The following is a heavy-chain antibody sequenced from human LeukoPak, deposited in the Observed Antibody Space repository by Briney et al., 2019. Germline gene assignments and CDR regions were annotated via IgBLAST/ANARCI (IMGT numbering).Heavy chain of an antibody. D-gene: IGHD5-24*01. CDR3: ASARWDC. J-gene: IGHJ4*02. Sequence: SETLSLTCGVSGDSIITNHWWSWVRQPPGKGLEWIGEIYHSGHTNYNPPLKSRVTISLDKSRNQFSLNLIYVTAADTAVYYCASARWDCWGQGTLVTVSS. V-gene: IGHV4/OR15-8*02. CDR2: IYHSGHT. CDR1: GDSIITNHW.